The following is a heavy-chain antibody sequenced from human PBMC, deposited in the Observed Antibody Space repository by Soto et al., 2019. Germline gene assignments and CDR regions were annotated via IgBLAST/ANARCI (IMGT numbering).Heavy chain of an antibody. J-gene: IGHJ4*01. D-gene: IGHD6-13*01. CDR1: HGSVGSDPFY. V-gene: IGHV4-31*03. Sequence: KTSEALSLTYTVSHGSVGSDPFYWTWIRQHPGKGLEWIGYIYYSGNTYYRPSLKSRVSISIDTSQNQFSLRLNSVTAADTAVYYCARSGYGSSDFDHWGQGTLVTVSS. CDR3: ARSGYGSSDFDH. CDR2: IYYSGNT.